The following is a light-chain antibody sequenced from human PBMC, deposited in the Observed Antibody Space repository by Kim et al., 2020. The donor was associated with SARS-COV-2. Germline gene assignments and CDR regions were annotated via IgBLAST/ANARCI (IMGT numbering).Light chain of an antibody. J-gene: IGKJ2*01. CDR2: GAS. Sequence: LSPGERAALSCRASQSVSSSYLAWYQQKPGQAPRLVIHGASSRATGIPDRFSGSGSGTDFTLTISRLEPEDFAMYYCQQFGESPYTFGQGTKLEI. CDR1: QSVSSSY. CDR3: QQFGESPYT. V-gene: IGKV3-20*01.